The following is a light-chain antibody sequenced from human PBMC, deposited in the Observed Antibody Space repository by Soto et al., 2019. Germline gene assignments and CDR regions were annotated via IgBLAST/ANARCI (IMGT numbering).Light chain of an antibody. CDR1: QSISTF. Sequence: DIQMTQSPSSLSASVGDRVTITCRTSQSISTFLNWYQQKPGKAPHLLIYDASTLQSGLPSRFSGSGSGTDFTLTISSLLPEDFAKYYCQQGYGSPSFGGGTRVENK. V-gene: IGKV1-39*01. J-gene: IGKJ4*01. CDR3: QQGYGSPS. CDR2: DAS.